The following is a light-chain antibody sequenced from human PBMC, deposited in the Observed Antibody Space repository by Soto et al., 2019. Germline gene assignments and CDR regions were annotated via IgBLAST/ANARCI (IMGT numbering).Light chain of an antibody. CDR2: GAS. Sequence: DIQMTQSPSALSASLGNRVTITCRASENIIQYLNWYQQKPGRVPRLLVYGASRLETGVPSRFSASGFGTEFTLTIRGLQSEDFATYYCQHSYTAPWTFGQGTK. CDR1: ENIIQY. CDR3: QHSYTAPWT. V-gene: IGKV1-39*01. J-gene: IGKJ1*01.